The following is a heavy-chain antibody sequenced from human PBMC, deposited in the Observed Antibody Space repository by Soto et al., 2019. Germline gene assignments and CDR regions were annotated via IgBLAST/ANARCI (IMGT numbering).Heavy chain of an antibody. CDR2: INPNSGGT. Sequence: ASVKVSCKASGYTFTVYYMHWVRQAPGQGLEWMGWINPNSGGTNYAQKFQGWVTMTRDTSISTAYMELSMLRSDDTAVYYCARSTITIFGVVNNPFDYWGQGTLVTVSS. V-gene: IGHV1-2*04. J-gene: IGHJ4*02. CDR1: GYTFTVYY. D-gene: IGHD3-3*01. CDR3: ARSTITIFGVVNNPFDY.